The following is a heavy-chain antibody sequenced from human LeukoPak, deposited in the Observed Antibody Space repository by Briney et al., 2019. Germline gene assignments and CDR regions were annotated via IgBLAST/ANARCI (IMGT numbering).Heavy chain of an antibody. CDR3: ARDRWRQDSYGYVDY. CDR1: GGTFSSYA. J-gene: IGHJ4*02. D-gene: IGHD5-18*01. CDR2: IIPILGIA. Sequence: SVKVFCKASGGTFSSYAISWVRQAPGQGLEWMGRIIPILGIANYAQKFQGRVTITADKSTSTAYMELSSLRSEDTAVYYCARDRWRQDSYGYVDYWGQGTLVTVSS. V-gene: IGHV1-69*04.